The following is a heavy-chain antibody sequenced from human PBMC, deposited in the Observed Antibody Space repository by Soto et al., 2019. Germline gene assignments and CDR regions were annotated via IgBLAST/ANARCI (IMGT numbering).Heavy chain of an antibody. CDR3: ARPREAGKNYYGVDV. CDR2: IYPGDSDT. CDR1: GYSFTSYW. D-gene: IGHD6-19*01. J-gene: IGHJ6*02. V-gene: IGHV5-51*01. Sequence: GESLKISCKGSGYSFTSYWIGWVRQMPGKGLELMGIIYPGDSDTRYSPSSQGQVTISADKSISTAYLQWSSLKASDTAMYYCARPREAGKNYYGVDVWGQGTTVTVSS.